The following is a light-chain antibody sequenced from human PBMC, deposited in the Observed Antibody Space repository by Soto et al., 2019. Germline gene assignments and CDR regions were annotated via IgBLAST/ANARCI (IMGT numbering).Light chain of an antibody. CDR3: QQYNTYPLT. J-gene: IGKJ4*01. Sequence: DIQMTQSPSTLSASVGDRVTITCRASQSISTWLAWYQQKPGKAPKLLIYKASSLEGGVPSRFSGSGSGTDFNITISSLQPVDFATYYCQQYNTYPLTFGGGTTVEIK. V-gene: IGKV1-5*03. CDR2: KAS. CDR1: QSISTW.